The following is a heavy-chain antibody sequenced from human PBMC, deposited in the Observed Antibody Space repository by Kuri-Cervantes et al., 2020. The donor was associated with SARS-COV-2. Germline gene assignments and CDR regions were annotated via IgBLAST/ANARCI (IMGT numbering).Heavy chain of an antibody. CDR3: ARSAAPNAFDI. CDR1: GYNFATYW. D-gene: IGHD6-25*01. J-gene: IGHJ3*02. Sequence: GGSLRLSCEASGYNFATYWIGWVRRMPGKGLEWMGIIYPGDSDTRYSPSFQGQVTISADKSISTAYLQWSSLKASDTAMYYCARSAAPNAFDIWGQGTMVTVSS. V-gene: IGHV5-51*01. CDR2: IYPGDSDT.